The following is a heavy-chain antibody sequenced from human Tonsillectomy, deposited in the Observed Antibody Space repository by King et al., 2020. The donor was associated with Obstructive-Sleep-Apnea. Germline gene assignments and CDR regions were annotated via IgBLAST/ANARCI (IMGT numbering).Heavy chain of an antibody. J-gene: IGHJ6*02. CDR2: IYHSGST. D-gene: IGHD6-13*01. CDR1: GGSISSDNW. V-gene: IGHV4-4*02. Sequence: QLQLQESGPGLVKSSGTLSLTCAVSGGSISSDNWWSWVRPPPGQGLEWIGEIYHSGSTNYNPSLKSRVTISVDKSKNQCSLKLNSVTAADTAVYYCARVTRSGSWYGTGYYGMDVWGQGTTVTVSS. CDR3: ARVTRSGSWYGTGYYGMDV.